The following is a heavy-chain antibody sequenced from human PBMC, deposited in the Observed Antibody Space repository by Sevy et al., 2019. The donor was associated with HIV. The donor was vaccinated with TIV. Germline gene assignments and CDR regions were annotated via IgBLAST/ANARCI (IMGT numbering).Heavy chain of an antibody. CDR3: ATGEVGATTYYFDD. J-gene: IGHJ4*02. CDR1: GYTLTELS. Sequence: ASVKVSCKVSGYTLTELSMHWVRQAPGKGLEWMGGFDPEDGEIIYAQKFQGRVTMTEDTSTDTAYMELSSLRSEDTAVYYCATGEVGATTYYFDDWGQGTLVTVSS. D-gene: IGHD1-26*01. V-gene: IGHV1-24*01. CDR2: FDPEDGEI.